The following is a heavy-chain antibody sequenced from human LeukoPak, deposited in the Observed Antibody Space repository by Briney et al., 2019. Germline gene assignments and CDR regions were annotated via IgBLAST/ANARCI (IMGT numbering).Heavy chain of an antibody. Sequence: SQTLSLTCAISGDSVSNNRAAWNWIRQSPSRGLEWLGKTYYQSKWYNDYAVLVSSRIIINPDTSNNQFSLHLISVTPEDTAVYYCAMHNWGELYFDYWGQGALVTVSS. CDR1: GDSVSNNRAA. J-gene: IGHJ4*02. CDR3: AMHNWGELYFDY. CDR2: TYYQSKWYN. V-gene: IGHV6-1*01. D-gene: IGHD1-1*01.